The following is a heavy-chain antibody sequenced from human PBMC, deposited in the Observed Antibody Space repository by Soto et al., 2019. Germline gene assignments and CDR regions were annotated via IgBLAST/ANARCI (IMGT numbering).Heavy chain of an antibody. Sequence: QVQLVESGGGLVKPGGSLRLSCAASGFTFSDYYMSWIRQAPGKGLEWVSYISSSGSTIYYADSVKGRFTISRDNAKNSRYPQMISLTADDTTVYYCARDLHPYYDSWAPFDPWGQGNLVTVSS. CDR3: ARDLHPYYDSWAPFDP. D-gene: IGHD3-3*01. CDR1: GFTFSDYY. V-gene: IGHV3-11*01. J-gene: IGHJ5*02. CDR2: ISSSGSTI.